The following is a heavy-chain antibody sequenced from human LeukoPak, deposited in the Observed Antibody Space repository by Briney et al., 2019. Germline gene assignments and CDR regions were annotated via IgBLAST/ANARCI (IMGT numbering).Heavy chain of an antibody. D-gene: IGHD6-13*01. CDR2: INPSGGST. J-gene: IGHJ4*02. Sequence: GASVKVSCKTSGYTFTSYYMHWVRQAPGQGLEWMGIINPSGGSTSYAQKFQGRISITTDESTNTAYMELRSLRSDDTAVYYCARGAKEVTSWYVLHWGQGTLVTVSS. CDR3: ARGAKEVTSWYVLH. CDR1: GYTFTSYY. V-gene: IGHV1-46*01.